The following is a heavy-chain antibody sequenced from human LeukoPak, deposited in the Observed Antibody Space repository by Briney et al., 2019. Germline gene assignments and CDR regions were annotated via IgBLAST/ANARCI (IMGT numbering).Heavy chain of an antibody. Sequence: ASVKVSCKASGYTFTTYGISWVRQAPGQGLEWMGIMNPSAGDRSFAQKFQGRVTMTRDTSTSTFYMELSGLRSEDTAVYYCARGLGMSTVRDYFGYWGQGTLVIVSS. V-gene: IGHV1-46*01. CDR1: GYTFTTYG. D-gene: IGHD6-13*01. CDR3: ARGLGMSTVRDYFGY. CDR2: MNPSAGDR. J-gene: IGHJ4*02.